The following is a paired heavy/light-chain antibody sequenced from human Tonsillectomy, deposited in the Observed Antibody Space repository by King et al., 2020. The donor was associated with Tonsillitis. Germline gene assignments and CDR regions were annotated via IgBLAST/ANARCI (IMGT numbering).Heavy chain of an antibody. Sequence: QVQLVESGGGVVQPGRSLRLSCGASRFTFSSYAMHWVRQAPGKGLEWVATISFDGSNEYYADSVKGRFTISRDNSRNTLNLQMNSLTVEDTAVYYCARESGTTGTTGWGGLDYWGQGTLVTVSS. CDR2: ISFDGSNE. J-gene: IGHJ4*02. V-gene: IGHV3-30*04. CDR3: ARESGTTGTTGWGGLDY. D-gene: IGHD1-1*01. CDR1: RFTFSSYA.
Light chain of an antibody. J-gene: IGLJ3*02. CDR2: RNN. CDR3: SAWDSSLSGWV. V-gene: IGLV10-54*01. Sequence: QAGLTQPPSVSKDLRQTATLTCTGNNNNVGNQGAAWLQQHQGHPPKLLSYRNNKRPSGISERFSASRSGDTASLTITGLQPEDEADYYCSAWDSSLSGWVFGGGTKLTVL. CDR1: NNNVGNQG.